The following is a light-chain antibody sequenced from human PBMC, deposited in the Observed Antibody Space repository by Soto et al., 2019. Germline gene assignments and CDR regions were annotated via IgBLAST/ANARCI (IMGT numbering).Light chain of an antibody. CDR3: QQYGNSRYS. Sequence: EIVLTQSPGTLSLSPGERATRSCRASQSVSSSYLAWYQQRPGQAPRLLIYGASSRATDIPDRFSGSGSGTDFTLTISRLEPEDFAVYYCQQYGNSRYSFGQGTKLEI. V-gene: IGKV3-20*01. CDR2: GAS. J-gene: IGKJ2*01. CDR1: QSVSSSY.